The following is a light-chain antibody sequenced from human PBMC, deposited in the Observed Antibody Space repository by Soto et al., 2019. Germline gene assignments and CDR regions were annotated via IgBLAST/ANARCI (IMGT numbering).Light chain of an antibody. CDR1: SSDVGSYNY. CDR3: SSYTTSSTVL. J-gene: IGLJ2*01. V-gene: IGLV2-14*01. Sequence: QSALTQPASVSGSPGQSITLSCIGTSSDVGSYNYVSWYQQHPGKAPKLMIYEVSNRPSGVSNRFSGSKSGTTASLTISGLQADDEADYYCSSYTTSSTVLFGGGTQLTVL. CDR2: EVS.